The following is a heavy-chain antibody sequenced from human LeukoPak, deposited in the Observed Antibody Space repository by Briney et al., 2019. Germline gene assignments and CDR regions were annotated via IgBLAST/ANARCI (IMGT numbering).Heavy chain of an antibody. D-gene: IGHD2-2*01. CDR2: ISSSGSTI. CDR1: GFTFSSYE. CDR3: AISPRIVVVPAASY. J-gene: IGHJ4*02. V-gene: IGHV3-48*03. Sequence: PGGSLRLSCAASGFTFSSYEMNWVRQAPGKGLEWVSYISSSGSTIYYADSVKGRFTISRDNSKNTLYLQMNSLRAEDTAVYYCAISPRIVVVPAASYWGQGTLVTVSS.